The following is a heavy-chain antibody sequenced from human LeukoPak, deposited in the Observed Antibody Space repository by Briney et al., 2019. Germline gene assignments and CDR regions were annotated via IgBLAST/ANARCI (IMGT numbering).Heavy chain of an antibody. CDR3: AKTSAGIRGGYFDY. Sequence: GGSLRLSCAASGFTFSSYAMSWLRQAPGKGLEGVSLINDSGGNTYYADSVKGRFTISRDNSKSTLFLQMGSLRAEDTAVYYCAKTSAGIRGGYFDYWGQGTLVTVSS. J-gene: IGHJ4*02. V-gene: IGHV3-23*01. CDR2: INDSGGNT. D-gene: IGHD3-10*01. CDR1: GFTFSSYA.